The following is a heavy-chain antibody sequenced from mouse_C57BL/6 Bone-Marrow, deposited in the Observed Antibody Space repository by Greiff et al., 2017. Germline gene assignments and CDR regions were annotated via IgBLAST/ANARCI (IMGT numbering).Heavy chain of an antibody. CDR1: GFNIKDDY. V-gene: IGHV14-4*01. Sequence: EVKLQESGAELVRPGASVKLSCTASGFNIKDDYIHWVKQRPEQGLEWIGWIDPELGDTEYASKFQGKATITSDTSSNTAYLQLSSLTSEDTAVYYCSSFDGNYFDFWGQGTPLTVAS. CDR3: SSFDGNYFDF. CDR2: IDPELGDT. J-gene: IGHJ2*01. D-gene: IGHD2-3*01.